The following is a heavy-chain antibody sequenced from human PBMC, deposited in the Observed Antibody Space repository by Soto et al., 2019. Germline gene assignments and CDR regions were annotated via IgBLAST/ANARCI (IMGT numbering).Heavy chain of an antibody. J-gene: IGHJ5*02. D-gene: IGHD2-8*01. CDR3: AKWPNWFDP. Sequence: QVQLQESGPGLVKPSETLSLTCTVSGGSVSSGTYYWSWIRQPPGKGLEWIGYISYSGSTNYNPSLQRRVTISVATSKTQFSLKLSSVTAADTAVSSCAKWPNWFDPWGQGTLVTVSS. CDR2: ISYSGST. V-gene: IGHV4-61*01. CDR1: GGSVSSGTYY.